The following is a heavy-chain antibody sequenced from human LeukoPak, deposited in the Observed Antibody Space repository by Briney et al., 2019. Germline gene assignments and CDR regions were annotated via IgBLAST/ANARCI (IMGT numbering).Heavy chain of an antibody. CDR3: AGDICSGGSCYHA. CDR2: IYSGGST. J-gene: IGHJ5*02. V-gene: IGHV3-66*01. CDR1: GFTVSSNY. D-gene: IGHD2-15*01. Sequence: GGSLRLSCAASGFTVSSNYMSWVRQAPGKGLEWVSVIYSGGSTYYADSVKGRFTISRDNSKNTLYLQMNSLRAEDTAVYYCAGDICSGGSCYHAWGQGTLVTVSS.